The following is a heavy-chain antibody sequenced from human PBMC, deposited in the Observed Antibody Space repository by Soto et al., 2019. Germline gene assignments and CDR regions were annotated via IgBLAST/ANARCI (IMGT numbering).Heavy chain of an antibody. D-gene: IGHD6-13*01. J-gene: IGHJ5*02. Sequence: QVQLVQSGAEVKKPGASVKVSCKTSGYTFTNYGISWVRQAPGQGLEWMGWISAYNGNTNYAQKLQGRVTMTTDTSTSTAYMELRSLRSDDTAMYYCARTIAAAPRGWFDPWGQGTLVTVSS. CDR3: ARTIAAAPRGWFDP. V-gene: IGHV1-18*04. CDR1: GYTFTNYG. CDR2: ISAYNGNT.